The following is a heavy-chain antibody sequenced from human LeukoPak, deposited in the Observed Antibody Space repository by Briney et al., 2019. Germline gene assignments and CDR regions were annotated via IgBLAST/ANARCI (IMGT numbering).Heavy chain of an antibody. J-gene: IGHJ4*02. Sequence: GGSLRLSCAASGFTFRFYAISWVRQAPGKGLEWASAISGGGGNTYYADSAKGRFTISRDNSKNTLYLQMNSLRVEDTAIYYCAKSDYYDSSGHPSSFDYWGQGTLVTVSS. CDR3: AKSDYYDSSGHPSSFDY. D-gene: IGHD3-22*01. CDR1: GFTFRFYA. CDR2: ISGGGGNT. V-gene: IGHV3-23*01.